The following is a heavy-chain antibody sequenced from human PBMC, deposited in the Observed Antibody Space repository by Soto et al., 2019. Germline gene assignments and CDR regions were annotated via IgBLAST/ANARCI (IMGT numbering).Heavy chain of an antibody. V-gene: IGHV3-30*18. CDR3: AEGAYSGSYLAY. CDR2: ISYDGSNK. CDR1: GFTFSSYG. Sequence: QVQLVESGGGVVQPGRSLRLSCAASGFTFSSYGMHWVRQAPGKGLEWVAVISYDGSNKYYADSVKGRFTISRDESKNTLYLQMNSVRAADMAVCDCAEGAYSGSYLAYWGQGTLVTVSS. D-gene: IGHD1-26*01. J-gene: IGHJ4*02.